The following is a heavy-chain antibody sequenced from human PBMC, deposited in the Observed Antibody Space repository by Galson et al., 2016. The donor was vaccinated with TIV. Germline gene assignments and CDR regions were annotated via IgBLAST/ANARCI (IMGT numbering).Heavy chain of an antibody. D-gene: IGHD3-10*01. CDR3: ARYGYYYYYGMDV. CDR2: IYTSGST. CDR1: SGSIGSGTYY. V-gene: IGHV4-61*02. J-gene: IGHJ6*02. Sequence: TLSLTCTVSSGSIGSGTYYWNWIRQPAGKGLEWIGRIYTSGSTNYNPSLESRVTISVDTSKNQFSLKLNSVTAADTAVYYCARYGYYYYYGMDVWGQGATVTVSS.